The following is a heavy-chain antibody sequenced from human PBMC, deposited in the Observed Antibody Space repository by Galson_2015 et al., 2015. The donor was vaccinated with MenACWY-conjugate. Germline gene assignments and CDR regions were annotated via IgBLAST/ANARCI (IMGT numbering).Heavy chain of an antibody. J-gene: IGHJ4*02. V-gene: IGHV3-74*01. CDR3: ARDNNRSFDS. Sequence: SLRLSCAASGFTFNNYWMHWVRQPPGKGLGWISYIKADGSFSNYADSVKGRFTISTDNAKNMVYLQMDGLGDEDTAVYFCARDNNRSFDSWGQGTLVTVSS. CDR2: IKADGSFS. D-gene: IGHD1-14*01. CDR1: GFTFNNYW.